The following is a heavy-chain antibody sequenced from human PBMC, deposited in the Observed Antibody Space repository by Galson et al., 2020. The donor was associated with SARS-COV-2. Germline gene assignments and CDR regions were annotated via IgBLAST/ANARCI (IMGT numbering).Heavy chain of an antibody. CDR1: GYSFTSYW. CDR3: ARRGYLYYYGMDV. V-gene: IGHV5-51*01. CDR2: IYPVDSDT. D-gene: IGHD3-22*01. Sequence: GSLKISCKGSGYSFTSYWIGWVRQMPGKGLEWMGIIYPVDSDTRYSPSFQGQVTISADKSISTAYLQWSSLKASDTAMYYCARRGYLYYYGMDVWGQGTAVTVSS. J-gene: IGHJ6*02.